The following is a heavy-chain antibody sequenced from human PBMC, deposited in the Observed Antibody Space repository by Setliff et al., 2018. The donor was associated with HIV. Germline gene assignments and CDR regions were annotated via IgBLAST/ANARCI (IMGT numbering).Heavy chain of an antibody. Sequence: SETLSLTCSVSGGSISSSTYYWGWIRQPPGKGLEWNGTIYYSGSTYYNPSLKSRLTISVDTSKNQFSLKLSSVTAADTAVYYCARRDGYSYGFYFDYWGQGTLVTVSS. CDR1: GGSISSSTYY. CDR2: IYYSGST. J-gene: IGHJ4*02. CDR3: ARRDGYSYGFYFDY. V-gene: IGHV4-39*01. D-gene: IGHD5-18*01.